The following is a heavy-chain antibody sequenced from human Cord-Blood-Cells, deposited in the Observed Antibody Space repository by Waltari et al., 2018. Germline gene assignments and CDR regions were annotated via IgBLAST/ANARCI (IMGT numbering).Heavy chain of an antibody. Sequence: QVQLQESGPGLVKPSGTLSLTCAVSGGSISSSNWWRWVRQPPGKGLEWIGEIYHSGRTNYNPARKSRVTISVDKSKNQFSLKLSSGTAADTAVYYCARSVHDYSNYFDYWGQGTLVTVSS. CDR3: ARSVHDYSNYFDY. CDR2: IYHSGRT. V-gene: IGHV4-4*02. D-gene: IGHD4-4*01. J-gene: IGHJ4*02. CDR1: GGSISSSNW.